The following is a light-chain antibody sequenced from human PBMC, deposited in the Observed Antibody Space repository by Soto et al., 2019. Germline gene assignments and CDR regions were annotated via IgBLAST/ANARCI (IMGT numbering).Light chain of an antibody. J-gene: IGLJ2*01. CDR1: SSDVGGYNY. Sequence: QSALTQPPSASGSPGQSVTISCTGTSSDVGGYNYVSWYQQHPGKAPKLMIYEVSKRPSGVTDRFSGSKSGNTASLTVSGLQAEDEADYYCSSYAGSNHLVCGVGTKLTVL. CDR3: SSYAGSNHLV. CDR2: EVS. V-gene: IGLV2-8*01.